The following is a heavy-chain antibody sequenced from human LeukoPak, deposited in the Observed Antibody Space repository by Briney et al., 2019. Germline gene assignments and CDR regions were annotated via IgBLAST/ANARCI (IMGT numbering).Heavy chain of an antibody. CDR3: VRETGTIGYYMDV. CDR2: IHRDGGMT. V-gene: IGHV3-74*01. CDR1: GFAFTGNS. Sequence: GGSLRLSCAASGFAFTGNSMHWVRQGPGKGLVWVARIHRDGGMTRYADSVEGRFTISRDNAKNTLYLQMNSLRAEDTAIYYCVRETGTIGYYMDVWGKGTTVTVSS. D-gene: IGHD2-15*01. J-gene: IGHJ6*03.